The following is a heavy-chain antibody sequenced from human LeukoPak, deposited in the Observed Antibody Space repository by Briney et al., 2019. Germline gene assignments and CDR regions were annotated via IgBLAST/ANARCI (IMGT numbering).Heavy chain of an antibody. Sequence: SVKVSCKASGGTFSSYAISWVRQAPGQGREWMGGIIPIFGTANYAQKFQGRVTITTDESTSTAYMELSSLRSEDTAVYYCARVSLGDSSIAARPYMDVWGKGTTVTVSS. V-gene: IGHV1-69*05. D-gene: IGHD6-6*01. CDR2: IIPIFGTA. CDR1: GGTFSSYA. J-gene: IGHJ6*03. CDR3: ARVSLGDSSIAARPYMDV.